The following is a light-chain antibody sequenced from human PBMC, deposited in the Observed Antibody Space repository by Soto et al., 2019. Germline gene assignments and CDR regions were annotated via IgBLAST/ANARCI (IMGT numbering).Light chain of an antibody. V-gene: IGKV4-1*01. CDR2: WAS. CDR1: QSVLYNSNNKNY. CDR3: QQYFSTPYT. J-gene: IGKJ2*01. Sequence: DIVMTQSPDSLAVSLGERATINCKSSQSVLYNSNNKNYLAWYRHKPGQAPKLLIYWASTRESGVPDRFSGSGSGTDFTLTISSLQAEDVAVYYCQQYFSTPYTFGLGTKLDIK.